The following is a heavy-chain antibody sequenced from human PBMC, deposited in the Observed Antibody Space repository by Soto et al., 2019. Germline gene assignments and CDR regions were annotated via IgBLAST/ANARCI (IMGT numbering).Heavy chain of an antibody. V-gene: IGHV4-34*01. D-gene: IGHD1-26*01. Sequence: QVQLQQWGAGLLKPSETLSLTCAVYGGSFSGYYWTWIRQPPGKGLEWIGEINPGGTTHYNPSLKSRVTISVDTSENQFSLRLNSVTAADTAVYYCARTQSGSFGSRRGFFDDWGQGILVTVSS. CDR3: ARTQSGSFGSRRGFFDD. CDR2: INPGGTT. CDR1: GGSFSGYY. J-gene: IGHJ4*02.